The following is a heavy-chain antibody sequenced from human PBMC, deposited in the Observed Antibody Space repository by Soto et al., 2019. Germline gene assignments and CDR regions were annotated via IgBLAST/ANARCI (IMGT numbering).Heavy chain of an antibody. V-gene: IGHV4-61*08. CDR2: VFNTGAT. CDR3: ARRAHGGDK. D-gene: IGHD2-21*02. J-gene: IGHJ4*02. Sequence: QVQLQESGPGLVKPSETLSLTCSVSGVSINSPDFFCSWIRQPPGKRLEWIGYVFNTGATNYNPSLRSRVTISMDTSKNQFSLRLNSVTAADTAVYYCARRAHGGDKWGQGTLVTVSS. CDR1: GVSINSPDFF.